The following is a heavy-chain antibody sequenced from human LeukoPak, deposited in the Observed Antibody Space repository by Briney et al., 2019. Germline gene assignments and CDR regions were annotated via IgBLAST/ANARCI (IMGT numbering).Heavy chain of an antibody. CDR3: AKLSAGYSYGYREAYYFDY. V-gene: IGHV3-23*01. D-gene: IGHD5-18*01. CDR2: ISGSGGST. Sequence: GGSLRLSCAASGFTFSSYAMSWVRQAPGKGLEWVSAISGSGGSTYYADSVKGRFTISRDNSKNTLYLQMNSLRAEDTAVYYCAKLSAGYSYGYREAYYFDYWGQGTLVTVSS. CDR1: GFTFSSYA. J-gene: IGHJ4*02.